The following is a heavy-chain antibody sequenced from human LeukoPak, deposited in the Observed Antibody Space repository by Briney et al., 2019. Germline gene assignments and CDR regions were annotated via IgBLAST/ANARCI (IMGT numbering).Heavy chain of an antibody. CDR1: GYSFTTYW. Sequence: GESLKISCRGSGYSFTTYWIGWVRQMPGKGLEWMGIIYPGDSDTRYTPSCQGQVTMSADKSINTAYLQWSSLKASDTAMYYCARATSCSGGSCYADYWGQGTLVTVSS. CDR2: IYPGDSDT. CDR3: ARATSCSGGSCYADY. D-gene: IGHD2-15*01. J-gene: IGHJ4*02. V-gene: IGHV5-51*01.